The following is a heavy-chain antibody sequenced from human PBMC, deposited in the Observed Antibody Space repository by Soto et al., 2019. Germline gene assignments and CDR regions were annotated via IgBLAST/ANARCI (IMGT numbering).Heavy chain of an antibody. Sequence: SETLSLTCAVYGGSFSGYYWSWIRQPPGKGLEWIGEINHSGSTNYNPSLKSRVTITVDTSKNQFSLKLRSVTAADTAVYYCARATVVTPYYYYGMDVWGQGTTVTVSS. J-gene: IGHJ6*02. CDR3: ARATVVTPYYYYGMDV. V-gene: IGHV4-34*01. CDR2: INHSGST. CDR1: GGSFSGYY. D-gene: IGHD2-15*01.